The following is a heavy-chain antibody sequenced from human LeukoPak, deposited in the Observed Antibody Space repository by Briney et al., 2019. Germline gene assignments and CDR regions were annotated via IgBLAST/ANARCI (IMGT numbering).Heavy chain of an antibody. CDR2: MNPNSGNT. Sequence: APVKVSCKASGYTFTSYDINWVRQATGQGLEWMGWMNPNSGNTGYAQKFQGRVTMTRNTSISTAYMELSSLRSEDTAVYYCARESAAGTSFDYWGQGTLVTVSS. D-gene: IGHD6-13*01. J-gene: IGHJ4*02. CDR1: GYTFTSYD. V-gene: IGHV1-8*01. CDR3: ARESAAGTSFDY.